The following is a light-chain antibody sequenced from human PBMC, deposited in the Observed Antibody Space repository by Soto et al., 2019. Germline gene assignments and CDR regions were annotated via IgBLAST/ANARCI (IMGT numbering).Light chain of an antibody. V-gene: IGLV2-14*01. CDR3: SSYTSSGTYV. J-gene: IGLJ1*01. CDR2: EVS. CDR1: SSDVGSYDY. Sequence: QSVLTQPASVSGSPGQSITISCTGTSSDVGSYDYVSWYQQYPGKAPKLMIYEVSNRPSGVSNRFSGSKSGNTASLTISGLQAEDEADYYCSSYTSSGTYVFGAGTKLTVL.